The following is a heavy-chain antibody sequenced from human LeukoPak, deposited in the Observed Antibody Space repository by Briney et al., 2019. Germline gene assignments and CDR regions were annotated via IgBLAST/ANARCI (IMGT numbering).Heavy chain of an antibody. CDR2: IYSGDRGVST. V-gene: IGHV3-53*04. CDR3: ARDTRNWFDP. Sequence: PGGSLTLSCPSSWFILSNTYMSWVRPPPAKGLDGVSVIYSGDRGVSTYYADSVKGRFNISRNNSKNKLYIQMSSLRAEDTAVYFCARDTRNWFDPWGQGTLVTVSS. CDR1: WFILSNTY. J-gene: IGHJ5*02.